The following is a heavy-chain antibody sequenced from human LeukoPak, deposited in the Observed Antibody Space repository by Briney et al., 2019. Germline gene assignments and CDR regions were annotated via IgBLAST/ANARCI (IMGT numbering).Heavy chain of an antibody. CDR1: GGSISSSTSY. CDR2: IYYSGRT. Sequence: SETLSLTRTVSGGSISSSTSYWGWIRQPPGKGLEWIGSIYYSGRTYYNPSLKGRLTISVDTSKNQFSLKLSSVTAADTAVYYCARHPGITAAGTGFDIWGQGTMVTVSS. D-gene: IGHD6-13*01. J-gene: IGHJ3*02. V-gene: IGHV4-39*01. CDR3: ARHPGITAAGTGFDI.